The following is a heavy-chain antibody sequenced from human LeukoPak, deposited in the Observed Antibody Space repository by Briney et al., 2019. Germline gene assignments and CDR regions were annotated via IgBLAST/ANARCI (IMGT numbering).Heavy chain of an antibody. Sequence: GGSLRLSCAASGFTVSNNYLSWVRQAPGKGLEWVSLIYTSGSTYYADSVKGRFTISRDNSKNTLYLQMNSLRAEDTAVYYCARDRASYYYDGWGQGTLVTVSS. D-gene: IGHD3-22*01. CDR2: IYTSGST. CDR1: GFTVSNNY. V-gene: IGHV3-66*01. J-gene: IGHJ4*02. CDR3: ARDRASYYYDG.